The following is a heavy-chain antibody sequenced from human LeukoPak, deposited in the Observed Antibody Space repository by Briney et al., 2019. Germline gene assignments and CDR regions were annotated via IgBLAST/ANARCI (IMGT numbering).Heavy chain of an antibody. CDR3: ARGDLSGWLEEFDY. D-gene: IGHD6-19*01. V-gene: IGHV1-8*01. J-gene: IGHJ4*02. CDR1: GYTFTSYD. Sequence: GTSVKVSCKASGYTFTSYDINWVRQATGQGLEWMGWMNPKSGNTGNAQKFQGRGTMTRNTSISTAYMELSSLRSDDTAVYYCARGDLSGWLEEFDYWGQGTLVTVSS. CDR2: MNPKSGNT.